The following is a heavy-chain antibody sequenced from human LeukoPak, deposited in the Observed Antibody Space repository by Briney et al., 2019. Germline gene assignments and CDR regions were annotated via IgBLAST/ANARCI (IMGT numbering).Heavy chain of an antibody. D-gene: IGHD3-22*01. Sequence: SETLSLTCAVYGGSFSGYYWSWIRQPPGKGLEWIGEINHSGSTNYNPSLKSRVTISVDTSKNQFSLKLSSVTAADTAVYYCARGFGYYCDSSGYSPEVYYYYGMDVWGQGTTVTVSS. CDR2: INHSGST. CDR3: ARGFGYYCDSSGYSPEVYYYYGMDV. CDR1: GGSFSGYY. J-gene: IGHJ6*02. V-gene: IGHV4-34*01.